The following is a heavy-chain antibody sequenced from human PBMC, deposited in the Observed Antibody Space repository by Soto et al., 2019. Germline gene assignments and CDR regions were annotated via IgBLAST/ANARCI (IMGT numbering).Heavy chain of an antibody. CDR1: GFTFSSYS. CDR2: ISSSSSYI. CDR3: ARRSKTRYIVVVVAAELVGAFDI. J-gene: IGHJ3*02. V-gene: IGHV3-21*01. Sequence: GGSLRLSCAASGFTFSSYSMNWVRQAPGKGLEWVSSISSSSSYIYYADSVKGRFTISRDNAKNSLYLQMNSLRAEDTAVYYCARRSKTRYIVVVVAAELVGAFDIWGQGTMVTVSS. D-gene: IGHD2-15*01.